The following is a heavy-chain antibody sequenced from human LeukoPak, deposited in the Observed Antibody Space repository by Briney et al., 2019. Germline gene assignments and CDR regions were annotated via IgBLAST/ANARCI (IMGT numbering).Heavy chain of an antibody. D-gene: IGHD3-10*01. CDR3: ARLRVSGSYLYYFDY. CDR1: GGSISSYY. J-gene: IGHJ4*02. CDR2: IYYSGST. Sequence: KPSETLSLTCSVSGGSISSYYWSWIRQPPGKGLEWIGYIYYSGSTNYNPSLKSRVTISVDTSKNRFTLKLSSVTAADTAVYYCARLRVSGSYLYYFDYWGQGTLVTVSS. V-gene: IGHV4-59*08.